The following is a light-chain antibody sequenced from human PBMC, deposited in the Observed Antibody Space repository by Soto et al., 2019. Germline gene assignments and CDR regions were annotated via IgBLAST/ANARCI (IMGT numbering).Light chain of an antibody. V-gene: IGLV1-40*01. J-gene: IGLJ1*01. CDR2: GNI. CDR3: QSYDSSLSGFYV. Sequence: QSVLTQPPSVSGAPGQRVTISCTWSSYNIGAGYDVHWYQQLPGTAPKLLIYGNINRPSGVPDRFSGSKSGTSASLAITGLQAEDEADYYCQSYDSSLSGFYVFGTGTKVTVL. CDR1: SYNIGAGYD.